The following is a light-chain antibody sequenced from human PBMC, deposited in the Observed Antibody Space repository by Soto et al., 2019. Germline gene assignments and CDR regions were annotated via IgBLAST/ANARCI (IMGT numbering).Light chain of an antibody. CDR3: QKYNGALWT. CDR1: QGISNY. Sequence: DMQMTQSPSSLSASVGDRVTITCRASQGISNYLAWYQQKPGKVPKLLIYAASTLQSGVPSRFSGSGSGTDLTLAISSLQPEDVATYYCQKYNGALWTFGQGTNVEIK. V-gene: IGKV1-27*01. CDR2: AAS. J-gene: IGKJ1*01.